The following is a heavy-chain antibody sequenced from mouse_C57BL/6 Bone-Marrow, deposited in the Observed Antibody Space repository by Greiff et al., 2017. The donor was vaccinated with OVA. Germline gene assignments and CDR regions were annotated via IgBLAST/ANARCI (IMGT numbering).Heavy chain of an antibody. CDR1: GFTIKDDY. V-gene: IGHV14-4*01. D-gene: IGHD1-1*01. CDR2: IDPENGDT. J-gene: IGHJ4*01. CDR3: TTEFITTVVRDAMDY. Sequence: EVQLQQSGAELVRPGASVKLSCTASGFTIKDDYMHWVKQRPEQGLEWIGWIDPENGDTEYASKFQGKATITADTSSNTAYLQLSSLTSEDTAVYYCTTEFITTVVRDAMDYWGQGTSVTVSS.